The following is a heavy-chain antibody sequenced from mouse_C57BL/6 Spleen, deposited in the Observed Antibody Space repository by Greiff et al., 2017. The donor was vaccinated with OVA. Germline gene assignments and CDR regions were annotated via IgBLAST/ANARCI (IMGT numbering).Heavy chain of an antibody. Sequence: VQLQQSGAELVRPGASVKLSCKASGYTFTDYYINWVKQRPGQGLEWIARIYPGSGNTYYNEKFKGKATLTAEKSSSTAYMQLSSLTSEDSAVYFCAREDYRGDYAMDYWGQGTSVTVSS. D-gene: IGHD2-14*01. V-gene: IGHV1-76*01. J-gene: IGHJ4*01. CDR1: GYTFTDYY. CDR3: AREDYRGDYAMDY. CDR2: IYPGSGNT.